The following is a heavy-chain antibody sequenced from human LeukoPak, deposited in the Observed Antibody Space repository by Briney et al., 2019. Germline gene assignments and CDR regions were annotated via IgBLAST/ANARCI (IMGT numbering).Heavy chain of an antibody. CDR1: GFTVSSKY. V-gene: IGHV3-7*02. Sequence: TGGPLRLSCAASGFTVSSKYMSWVRQAPGEGLEWVANIKQDGTEKYYMDSVKGRFSISRDNAKDSLYLQMNSLRAEDTAVYYCARGDHYYGMDVWGHGTTVTVSS. CDR3: ARGDHYYGMDV. D-gene: IGHD2-21*02. J-gene: IGHJ6*02. CDR2: IKQDGTEK.